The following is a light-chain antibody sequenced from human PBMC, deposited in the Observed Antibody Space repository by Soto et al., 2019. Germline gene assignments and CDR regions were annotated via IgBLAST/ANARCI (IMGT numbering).Light chain of an antibody. CDR2: RAS. CDR1: QGIRND. Sequence: IQMTQSPSAIATLVCSTVNSTCRASQGIRNDLGWYQQKPGKAPKLLIFRASTLDTGVPSRFSGSGSGTEFSLTIASLQPDDFASYYCQHYSAYPWTFGQGTKVDI. J-gene: IGKJ1*01. V-gene: IGKV1-17*01. CDR3: QHYSAYPWT.